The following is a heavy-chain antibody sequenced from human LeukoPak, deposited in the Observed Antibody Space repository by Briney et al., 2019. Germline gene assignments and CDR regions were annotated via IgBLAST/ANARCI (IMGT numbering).Heavy chain of an antibody. V-gene: IGHV3-7*01. J-gene: IGHJ4*02. D-gene: IGHD3-10*01. CDR2: IKQDGSEK. Sequence: GGSLRLSCAASGFTFSSFWMSWVRQAPGKGLEWVANIKQDGSEKYYEDSVKGRFTISRDNAKNSLYLQMNSLRAEDTAVYYCARLVRGVAFFDYWGQGTLVTVSS. CDR1: GFTFSSFW. CDR3: ARLVRGVAFFDY.